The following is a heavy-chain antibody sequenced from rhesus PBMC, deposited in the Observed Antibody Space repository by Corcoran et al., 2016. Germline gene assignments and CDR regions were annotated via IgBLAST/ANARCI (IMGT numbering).Heavy chain of an antibody. CDR2: ISNGGGST. D-gene: IGHD6-25*01. CDR3: ARDSGSWNWYFDY. V-gene: IGHV3-59*01. CDR1: GFTFSDYY. Sequence: EVQLVESGGGLAKPGGSLSLSCAASGFTFSDYYMPWVRQASGKGLGWFSRISNGGGSTWYADSVKGRFTISRENAKNTLYRQMNSLRAEDTAVYYCARDSGSWNWYFDYWGQGVLVTVSS. J-gene: IGHJ4*01.